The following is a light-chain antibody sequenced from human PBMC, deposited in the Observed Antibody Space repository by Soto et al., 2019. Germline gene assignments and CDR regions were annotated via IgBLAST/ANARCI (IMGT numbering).Light chain of an antibody. Sequence: EIVMTQSPATLSVSPGERATLSCRATQSISSNLAWYQQKPGQATRLLIYGASTRATGIPARFSGSGSGTEFTLTISSLQSEDFEVYYCQQYNNWPYTFGQGTKVEIK. CDR2: GAS. CDR1: QSISSN. CDR3: QQYNNWPYT. J-gene: IGKJ2*01. V-gene: IGKV3-15*01.